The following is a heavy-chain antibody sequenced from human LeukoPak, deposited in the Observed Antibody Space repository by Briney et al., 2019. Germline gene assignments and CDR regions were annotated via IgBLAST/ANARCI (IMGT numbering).Heavy chain of an antibody. V-gene: IGHV3-48*01. CDR1: GFTFSSYS. Sequence: GGSLRLSCAASGFTFSSYSMNWVRQAPGKGLEWVSYISSSSSTIYYADSVKGRFTISRDNAKNSLYLQMSNLRAEDTAVYFCARGGGLDVWGQGATVTVSS. CDR3: ARGGGLDV. CDR2: ISSSSSTI. J-gene: IGHJ6*02. D-gene: IGHD3-16*01.